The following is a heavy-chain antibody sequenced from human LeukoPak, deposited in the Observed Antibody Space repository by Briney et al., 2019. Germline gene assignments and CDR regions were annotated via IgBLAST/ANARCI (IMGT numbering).Heavy chain of an antibody. J-gene: IGHJ6*03. V-gene: IGHV3-11*01. CDR1: GFTFSDYY. CDR2: ISSSGSTI. CDR3: ARGRAAGTRMYYYYYMDV. D-gene: IGHD6-13*01. Sequence: GGSLRLSCAASGFTFSDYYMSWIRQAPGKGLEWVSYISSSGSTIYYADSVKGRFTISRDNAKNSLYLQMNSLRAEDTAVYYCARGRAAGTRMYYYYYMDVWGKGTTVIIAS.